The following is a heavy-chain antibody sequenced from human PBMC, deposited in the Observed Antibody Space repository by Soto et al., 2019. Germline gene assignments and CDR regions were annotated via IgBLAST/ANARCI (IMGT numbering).Heavy chain of an antibody. CDR3: AREGIADPFYGMDV. D-gene: IGHD6-13*01. V-gene: IGHV4-34*01. J-gene: IGHJ6*02. Sequence: QVQLQQWGAGLLKPSETLSLTCAVYGESFSGYFWTWIRQPPGKGLEWIGEINHRGTTNYSPSLKSRVTISIDKSKNQFSLKLSSVTAADTAVYYCAREGIADPFYGMDVWGQGTTVTVSS. CDR1: GESFSGYF. CDR2: INHRGTT.